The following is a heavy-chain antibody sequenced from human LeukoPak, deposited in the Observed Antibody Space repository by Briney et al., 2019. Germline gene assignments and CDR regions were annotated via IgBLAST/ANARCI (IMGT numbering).Heavy chain of an antibody. J-gene: IGHJ4*02. V-gene: IGHV4-61*01. CDR1: GGSVNSGSFY. CDR2: IYYSGST. Sequence: SETLSLTRSVSGGSVNSGSFYWSWIRQPPGKGLEWIGYIYYSGSTIYNPSLKSRGTISVDTSKNQFSLRLSSVTAADTAVYYCAAGFYCSAGSCSFDYWGQGTLVTVSS. CDR3: AAGFYCSAGSCSFDY. D-gene: IGHD2-15*01.